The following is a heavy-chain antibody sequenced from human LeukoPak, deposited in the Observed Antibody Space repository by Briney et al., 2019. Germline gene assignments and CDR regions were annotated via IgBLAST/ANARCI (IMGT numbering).Heavy chain of an antibody. J-gene: IGHJ4*02. Sequence: GGSLRLSCAASGFTFSSYAMSWVRQAPGKGLEWVANIKQDGSEKYYVDSVKGRFTISRDNARNSLYLQMNSLRAEDTAVYYCARTYYYDSSGYYLDLDYFGFWGQGTLVTVSS. CDR1: GFTFSSYA. CDR3: ARTYYYDSSGYYLDLDYFGF. CDR2: IKQDGSEK. D-gene: IGHD3-22*01. V-gene: IGHV3-7*01.